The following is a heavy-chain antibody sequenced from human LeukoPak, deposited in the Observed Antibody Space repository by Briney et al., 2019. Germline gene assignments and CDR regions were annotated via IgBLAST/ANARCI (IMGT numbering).Heavy chain of an antibody. CDR3: ARDVRGLPRDY. V-gene: IGHV1-2*02. D-gene: IGHD3-10*02. CDR1: GYTFTGYY. Sequence: ASVKVSCKASGYTFTGYYIHWVRQAPGQGLEWMGWINPNTGGTNYAQKFQGRVTMTRDTSISTAYMEVSRLRSDDTAVYYCARDVRGLPRDYWGQGTLVTVSS. J-gene: IGHJ4*02. CDR2: INPNTGGT.